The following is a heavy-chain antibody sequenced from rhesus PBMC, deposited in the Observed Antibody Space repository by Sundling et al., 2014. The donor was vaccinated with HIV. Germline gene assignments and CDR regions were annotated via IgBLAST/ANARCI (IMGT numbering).Heavy chain of an antibody. Sequence: EVQLVESGGGLVQPGGSLRLSCAASGFTFSSYGMYWVRQAPGKGLEWISAISSGGGSTYYADSVKGRFTISRDNAKNSLFLQMNSLRAEDTAVYYCTRRFTVYFDVWGPGVLVTVSS. CDR1: GFTFSSYG. CDR2: ISSGGGST. CDR3: TRRFTVYFDV. J-gene: IGHJ5-1*01. D-gene: IGHD3-9*01. V-gene: IGHV3S42*01.